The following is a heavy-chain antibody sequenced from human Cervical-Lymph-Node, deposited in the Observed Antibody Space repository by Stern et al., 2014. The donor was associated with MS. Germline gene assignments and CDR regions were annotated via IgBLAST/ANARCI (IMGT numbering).Heavy chain of an antibody. CDR2: IGSRSTTYHT. Sequence: VQLVESGGGLVTPGGSLRLSCSASRFTFSDYYISWIRQAPGKGLEWLSYIGSRSTTYHTNYADSVKGRFTISRDDAKNSVYLQIDSLRAEDTAVYYCASPLGNGYNPGVFDLWGQGTTVTVSS. D-gene: IGHD5-24*01. CDR3: ASPLGNGYNPGVFDL. J-gene: IGHJ3*01. CDR1: RFTFSDYY. V-gene: IGHV3-11*06.